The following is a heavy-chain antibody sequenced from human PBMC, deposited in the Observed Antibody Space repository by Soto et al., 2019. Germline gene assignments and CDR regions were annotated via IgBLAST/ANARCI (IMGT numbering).Heavy chain of an antibody. CDR1: GYTFTSYD. CDR2: MNPNSGNT. V-gene: IGHV1-8*01. D-gene: IGHD2-15*01. J-gene: IGHJ6*02. Sequence: ASVKVSCKASGYTFTSYDINWVRQATGQGLEWMGWMNPNSGNTGYAQKFQGRVTMTRNTSISTAYMELSSLRSEDTAVYYCAREGQADNYYYYGMDVWGQGTTVTVSS. CDR3: AREGQADNYYYYGMDV.